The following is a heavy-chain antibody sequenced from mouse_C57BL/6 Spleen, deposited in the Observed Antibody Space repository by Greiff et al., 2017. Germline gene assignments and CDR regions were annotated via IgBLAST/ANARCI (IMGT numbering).Heavy chain of an antibody. Sequence: EVMLVESGGGLVKPGGSLKLSCAASGFTFSSYAMSWVRQTPEKRLEWVATISDGGSYTYYPDNVKGRFTISRDNAKNNLYLQMSHLKSEDTAMYYCARDGYYGSKGAMDYWGQGTSVTVSS. D-gene: IGHD1-1*01. CDR3: ARDGYYGSKGAMDY. CDR2: ISDGGSYT. V-gene: IGHV5-4*01. J-gene: IGHJ4*01. CDR1: GFTFSSYA.